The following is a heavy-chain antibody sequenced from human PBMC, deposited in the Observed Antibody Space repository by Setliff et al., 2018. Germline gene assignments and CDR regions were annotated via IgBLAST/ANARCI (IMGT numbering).Heavy chain of an antibody. V-gene: IGHV3-48*01. Sequence: ETLSLTCTVSGDSISSHFWTWIRQPPGKGLEWVSDISSSSSTIYYADSVKGRFTNSRDNAQNSLYLQMNSLRAEDTAVYYCARIAGTVANWGQGTLVTVSS. J-gene: IGHJ4*02. D-gene: IGHD1-20*01. CDR1: GDSISSHF. CDR3: ARIAGTVAN. CDR2: ISSSSSTI.